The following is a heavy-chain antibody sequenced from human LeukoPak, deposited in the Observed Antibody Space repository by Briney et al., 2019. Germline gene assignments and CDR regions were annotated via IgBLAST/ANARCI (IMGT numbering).Heavy chain of an antibody. J-gene: IGHJ4*02. Sequence: SETLSLTCTVSGGSISSYYWSWIRQPPGKGLEWIGYIYYSGSTNYNPSLKSRVTISVDTSKNQFSLELSSVTAADTAVYYCARVSTDSSSDPFDYWGQGTLVTVSS. CDR2: IYYSGST. CDR1: GGSISSYY. V-gene: IGHV4-59*01. CDR3: ARVSTDSSSDPFDY. D-gene: IGHD6-6*01.